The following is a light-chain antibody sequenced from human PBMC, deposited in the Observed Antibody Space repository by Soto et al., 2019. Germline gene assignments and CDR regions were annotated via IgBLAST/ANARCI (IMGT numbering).Light chain of an antibody. CDR3: QQYGTSPWT. J-gene: IGKJ1*01. CDR1: SSISSSF. V-gene: IGKV3-20*01. Sequence: EIVLTQSPCTLSLSPGERAALSCRTSSSISSSFLAWYQQRTGQAPRLVLYAASNRATGIPDRFSGSGSGTDFTLTISRLEPEDSAVYFCQQYGTSPWTFGRGTKVEV. CDR2: AAS.